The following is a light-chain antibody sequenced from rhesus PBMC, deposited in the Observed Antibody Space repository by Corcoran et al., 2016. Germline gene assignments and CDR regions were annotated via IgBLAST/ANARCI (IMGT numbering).Light chain of an antibody. V-gene: IGKV1-33*02. Sequence: DIQMTQSPSSLSASGGDRVTITCQASQGISSWLDWYQQKPGKAPKLLIYAASSLQSGVPSRLSCSGSGTDFTPTIINLQPEDFATYYCQQHNIYPLTVGGWTKVEIK. CDR3: QQHNIYPLT. CDR1: QGISSW. J-gene: IGKJ4*01. CDR2: AAS.